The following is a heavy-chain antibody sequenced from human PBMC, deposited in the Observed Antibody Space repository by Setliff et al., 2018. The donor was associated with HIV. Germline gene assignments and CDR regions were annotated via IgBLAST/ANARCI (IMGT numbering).Heavy chain of an antibody. J-gene: IGHJ4*02. CDR1: GFSFRDFT. CDR3: SADVPEVSSPIDY. Sequence: GGSLRLSCTVSGFSFRDFTMNWVRQAPGKGLEWLSFIGVKSKGDGGTTDFVAPVKGRFSISRDDSKNTLYLQMDSLRTEDTAVYYCSADVPEVSSPIDYWGQGTLVTVSS. CDR2: VKSKGDGGTT. V-gene: IGHV3-15*07. D-gene: IGHD2-8*01.